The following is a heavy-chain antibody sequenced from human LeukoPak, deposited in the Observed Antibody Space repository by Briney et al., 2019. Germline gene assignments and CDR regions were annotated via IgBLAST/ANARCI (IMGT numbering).Heavy chain of an antibody. J-gene: IGHJ4*02. D-gene: IGHD4-17*01. CDR1: GGSISSYY. CDR2: ISYSGST. V-gene: IGHV4-59*01. Sequence: SETLFLTCTVSGGSISSYYWSWIRQPPGKGLEWIGYISYSGSTNYNPSLKSRVTISVDTSKNQFSLKLSSVTAADTAVYYCARVKEGEGTTAGIDYWGQGTLVTVSS. CDR3: ARVKEGEGTTAGIDY.